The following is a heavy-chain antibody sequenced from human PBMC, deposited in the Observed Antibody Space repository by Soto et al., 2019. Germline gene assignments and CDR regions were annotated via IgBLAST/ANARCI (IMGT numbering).Heavy chain of an antibody. CDR1: GGSISSYY. Sequence: PSETLSLTCTVSGGSISSYYWSWIRQPPGKGLEWIGYIYYSGSTNYNPSLKSRVTISVDTSKNQFSLKLSSVTAADTAVYYCARDRDYDFWSGYQTSYYYGMDVWGQGTTVTVSS. D-gene: IGHD3-3*01. CDR3: ARDRDYDFWSGYQTSYYYGMDV. V-gene: IGHV4-59*01. CDR2: IYYSGST. J-gene: IGHJ6*02.